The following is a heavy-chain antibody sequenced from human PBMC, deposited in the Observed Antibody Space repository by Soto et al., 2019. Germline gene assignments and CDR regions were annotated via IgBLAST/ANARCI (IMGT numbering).Heavy chain of an antibody. CDR2: ISAYNGNT. J-gene: IGHJ1*01. V-gene: IGHV1-18*01. Sequence: QVQLVQSGAEVKKPGASVKVSCKASGYTLTSYGISWVRQAPGQGLEWMGWISAYNGNTNYAQKLKGRVTITTDTTKSTAYMVLRSLRSDDAAVYCCARSPLFWGGGDGCDPEYFQHLGQGPLVTVSS. D-gene: IGHD2-21*02. CDR1: GYTLTSYG. CDR3: ARSPLFWGGGDGCDPEYFQH.